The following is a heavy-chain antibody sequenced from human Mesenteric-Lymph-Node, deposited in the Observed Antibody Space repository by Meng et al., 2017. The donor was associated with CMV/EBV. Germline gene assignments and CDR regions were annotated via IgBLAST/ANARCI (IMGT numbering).Heavy chain of an antibody. CDR3: ARERGWGTLMYYFDY. Sequence: YGGSFSGSNWSWIRQPPGKGLKWIGEIKHSGSTNYNQSLKSRVTISVDTSKNQFSLKLSSVTAADTAVYYCARERGWGTLMYYFDYWGQGTLVTVSS. J-gene: IGHJ4*02. V-gene: IGHV4-34*01. CDR2: IKHSGST. CDR1: GGSFSGSN. D-gene: IGHD6-19*01.